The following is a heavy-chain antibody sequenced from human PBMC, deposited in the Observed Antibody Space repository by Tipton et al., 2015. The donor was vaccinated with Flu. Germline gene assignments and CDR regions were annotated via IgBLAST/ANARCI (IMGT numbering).Heavy chain of an antibody. CDR2: IYYSGST. J-gene: IGHJ4*02. V-gene: IGHV4-39*01. Sequence: TLSLTCTVSGGSISSSSYYWGWIRQPPGKGLEWIGSIYYSGSTYYNPSLKSRVTISVDTSKNQFSLKLSSVTAADTAVYYCASRNTATDYWGQGTLGTVSS. D-gene: IGHD5-18*01. CDR1: GGSISSSSYY. CDR3: ASRNTATDY.